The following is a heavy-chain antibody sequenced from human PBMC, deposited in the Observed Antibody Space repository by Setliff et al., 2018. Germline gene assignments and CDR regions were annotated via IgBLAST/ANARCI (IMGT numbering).Heavy chain of an antibody. D-gene: IGHD2-2*01. V-gene: IGHV4-34*01. CDR3: ARGRMRGSCSGPSCTYDPFDI. CDR1: GGSFSTYY. J-gene: IGHJ3*02. Sequence: PSETLSLTCAVYGGSFSTYYWSWIRQPPGKGLEWIGSIYHSGSSYYNSSLRSRVTISVDTSKNQFSLILRSVTAADTAVYYCARGRMRGSCSGPSCTYDPFDIWGQGTPVTVS. CDR2: IYHSGSS.